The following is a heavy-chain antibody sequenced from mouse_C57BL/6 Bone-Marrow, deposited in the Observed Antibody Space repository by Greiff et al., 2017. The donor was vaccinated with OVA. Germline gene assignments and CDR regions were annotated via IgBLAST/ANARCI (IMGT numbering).Heavy chain of an antibody. D-gene: IGHD4-1*01. CDR3: ARDETGRGDY. V-gene: IGHV1-58*01. Sequence: EVQGVESGAELVRPGSSVKMSCKTSGYTFTSYGINWVKQRPGQGLEWIGYIYIGNGYTEYNEKFKGKATLTADTSSSTAYMQLSSLTSEGSAIYVCARDETGRGDYWGQGTSVTVSS. CDR2: IYIGNGYT. CDR1: GYTFTSYG. J-gene: IGHJ4*01.